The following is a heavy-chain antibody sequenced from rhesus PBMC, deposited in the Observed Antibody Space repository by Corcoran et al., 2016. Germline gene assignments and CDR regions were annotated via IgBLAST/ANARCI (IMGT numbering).Heavy chain of an antibody. CDR1: GYTFTSYS. J-gene: IGHJ6*01. Sequence: QVQLVQSGAEVKKPGASVKLSCKASGYTFTSYSINWVRQAPGQGLAWMGWINPSNGNTSYAQKSQGRVTMTRDTSTSTAYMELCSLRSEDTAVYYCAREKWLLIYGLDSWGQGVVVTVSS. CDR3: AREKWLLIYGLDS. D-gene: IGHD3-28*01. V-gene: IGHV1-200*01. CDR2: INPSNGNT.